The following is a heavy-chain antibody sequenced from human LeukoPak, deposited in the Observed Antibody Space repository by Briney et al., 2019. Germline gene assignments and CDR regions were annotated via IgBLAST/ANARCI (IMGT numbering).Heavy chain of an antibody. CDR1: GFTFSSYG. Sequence: GGSLRLSCAASGFTFSSYGMGWVRQAPGKGLEWVSGSTGSGADTYHADSVKGRFTISRDNSKNTLYLQMNSLRGEDTAVYNFAKVRAILLGYFDYWAQGTLVTVSS. J-gene: IGHJ4*02. CDR2: STGSGADT. D-gene: IGHD2-2*01. CDR3: AKVRAILLGYFDY. V-gene: IGHV3-23*01.